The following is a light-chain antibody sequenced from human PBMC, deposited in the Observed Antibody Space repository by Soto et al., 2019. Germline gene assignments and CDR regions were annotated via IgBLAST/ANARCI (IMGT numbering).Light chain of an antibody. J-gene: IGKJ5*01. CDR3: QQYGSSPIT. CDR2: GAS. Sequence: EILLTQSPGTLSLSPGERATLSCRASQSVSSSYLAWYQQKPGQAPRLLIYGASSRASGIPDRFSGRGSGTDFTLTISRLEPEDFAVYYCQQYGSSPITFGQGTRLVIK. V-gene: IGKV3-20*01. CDR1: QSVSSSY.